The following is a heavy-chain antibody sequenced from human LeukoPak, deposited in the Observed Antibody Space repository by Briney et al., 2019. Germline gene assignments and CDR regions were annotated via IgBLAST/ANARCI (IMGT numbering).Heavy chain of an antibody. CDR2: ISGSGDST. Sequence: GGSLRLSCAASGFTLSSYAMNWVRQAPGKGLEWVSAISGSGDSTYYADSVKGRFTISRDNSQNTLYLEMNSLRAEDTAVYYCAKARLVMAGYYWGQGTLVTVSS. CDR3: AKARLVMAGYY. CDR1: GFTLSSYA. J-gene: IGHJ4*02. V-gene: IGHV3-23*01. D-gene: IGHD3-9*01.